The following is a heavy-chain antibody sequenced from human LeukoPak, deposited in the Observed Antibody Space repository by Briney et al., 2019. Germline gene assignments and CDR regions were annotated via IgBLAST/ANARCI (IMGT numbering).Heavy chain of an antibody. CDR2: INPNGGST. CDR3: ARDRLGNFYYMDV. D-gene: IGHD7-27*01. J-gene: IGHJ6*03. Sequence: ASVKVSCKASGYTFTSYGISWVRQAPGQGLEWMGIINPNGGSTSYAQKFQGRVTMTRDMFTSTVYMELSSLRSEDTAVYYCARDRLGNFYYMDVWGKGTTVTVSS. V-gene: IGHV1-46*01. CDR1: GYTFTSYG.